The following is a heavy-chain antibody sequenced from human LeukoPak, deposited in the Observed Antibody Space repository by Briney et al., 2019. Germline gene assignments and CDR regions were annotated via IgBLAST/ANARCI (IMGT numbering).Heavy chain of an antibody. CDR3: AKGGRPGWELLGEDFDY. CDR1: GFTFSSYA. Sequence: PGGSLRLSCAASGFTFSSYAMSWVRQAPGKGLEWVSAISGSGGSTYYADSVKGRFTISRDNSKNTLYLQMNSLRAEDTAVYYCAKGGRPGWELLGEDFDYWGQGTLVTVSS. J-gene: IGHJ4*02. CDR2: ISGSGGST. V-gene: IGHV3-23*01. D-gene: IGHD1-26*01.